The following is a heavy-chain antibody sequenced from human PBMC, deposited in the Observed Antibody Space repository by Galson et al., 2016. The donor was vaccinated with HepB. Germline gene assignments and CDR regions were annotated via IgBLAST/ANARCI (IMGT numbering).Heavy chain of an antibody. CDR1: GFAFSAFG. CDR3: AKGTTRLGDN. J-gene: IGHJ4*02. V-gene: IGHV3-23*01. D-gene: IGHD4-11*01. CDR2: IGTSGGST. Sequence: SLRLSCAASGFAFSAFGMIWVRQAPRKGLEWVAAIGTSGGSTDYADSVKGRFTISRDNSKNMLYLQMSSLRVEDSALYYCAKGTTRLGDNWGQGILVTVSS.